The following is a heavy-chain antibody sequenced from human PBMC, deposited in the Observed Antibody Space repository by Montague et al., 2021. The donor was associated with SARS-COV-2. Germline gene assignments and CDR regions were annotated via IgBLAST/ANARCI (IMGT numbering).Heavy chain of an antibody. CDR3: ASPKDRRYTYTWQTRWYFDL. V-gene: IGHV3-23*01. Sequence: SLRLSCAASGFTFSSYAMSWVRQAPGKGLEWVSGIGGSAESTYYGDSVKGRFTISRDNSKNTLYLQVNSLRAEDTAVYYCASPKDRRYTYTWQTRWYFDLWGRGTLVTVSS. J-gene: IGHJ2*01. CDR2: IGGSAEST. D-gene: IGHD2-2*02. CDR1: GFTFSSYA.